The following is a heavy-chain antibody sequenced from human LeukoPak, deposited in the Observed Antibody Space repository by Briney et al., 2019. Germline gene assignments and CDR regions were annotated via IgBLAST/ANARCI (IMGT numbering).Heavy chain of an antibody. CDR3: ARYYYDSSGYLDY. D-gene: IGHD3-22*01. Sequence: SETLSLTCTVSGVSISSYYWDWIRQPPGKGLEWIGSIYHSGSTFYNPSLKNRVTISVDTSKNQFSLKLSSVTAADTAVYYCARYYYDSSGYLDYWGQGTLVTVSS. V-gene: IGHV4-38-2*02. J-gene: IGHJ4*02. CDR1: GVSISSYY. CDR2: IYHSGST.